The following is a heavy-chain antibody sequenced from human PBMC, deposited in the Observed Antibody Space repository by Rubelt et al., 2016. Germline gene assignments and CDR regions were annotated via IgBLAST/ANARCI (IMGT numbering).Heavy chain of an antibody. J-gene: IGHJ3*02. D-gene: IGHD3-3*01. CDR2: IYYSGST. CDR1: GGSISSTSSY. V-gene: IGHV4-39*01. Sequence: QLQLQESGPGLVKPSETLSLICTVSGGSISSTSSYWGWIRQPPGKGLEWIGSIYYSGSTYHDPSLKSRINISVDTSKNQFSLTLSSVTAADTVVYYCAGLLWRNDLWSGHYAFDIWGQGTRVIVSS. CDR3: AGLLWRNDLWSGHYAFDI.